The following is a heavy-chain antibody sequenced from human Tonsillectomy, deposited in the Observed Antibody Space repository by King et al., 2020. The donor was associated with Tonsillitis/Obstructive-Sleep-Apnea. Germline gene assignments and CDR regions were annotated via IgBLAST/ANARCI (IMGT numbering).Heavy chain of an antibody. J-gene: IGHJ3*02. CDR1: GGSISSYY. CDR3: SRGIRGDNDAFDI. CDR2: IYYSGST. V-gene: IGHV4-59*01. Sequence: VQLQESGPGLVKPSETLSLTCTVSGGSISSYYWSWIRQPPGKGLEWIGYIYYSGSTNYNPSLKSRVTISVDTSKNQFSLKLSSVTAADTALYYCSRGIRGDNDAFDIWGQGTMVTVSS. D-gene: IGHD3-10*01.